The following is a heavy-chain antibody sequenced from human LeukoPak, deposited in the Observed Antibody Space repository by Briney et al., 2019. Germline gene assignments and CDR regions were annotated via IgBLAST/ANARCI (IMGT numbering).Heavy chain of an antibody. CDR2: ISGSGGST. D-gene: IGHD6-13*01. V-gene: IGHV3-23*01. Sequence: SGRSLRLSCAASGFTFSSYAMSWVRQAPGKGLEWVSAISGSGGSTYYADSVKGRFTISRDNSKNTLYLQMNSLRAEDTAVYYCAKDVEQQLVRVGAFDIWGQGTMVTVSS. CDR1: GFTFSSYA. J-gene: IGHJ3*02. CDR3: AKDVEQQLVRVGAFDI.